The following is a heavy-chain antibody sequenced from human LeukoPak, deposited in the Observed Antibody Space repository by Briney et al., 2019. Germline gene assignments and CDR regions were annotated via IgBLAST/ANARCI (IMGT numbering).Heavy chain of an antibody. CDR1: GFTFSSYW. V-gene: IGHV3-7*01. D-gene: IGHD2-21*01. CDR3: ARLVVATYYFDY. J-gene: IGHJ4*02. CDR2: IKQDGSEK. Sequence: PGGSLRLSCAASGFTFSSYWMSWVRQAPGKGLDWVANIKQDGSEKYYVDSGKGRFTISRDNAKNSLYLQMNSLRDEDTAVYYCARLVVATYYFDYWGQGTLVTVSS.